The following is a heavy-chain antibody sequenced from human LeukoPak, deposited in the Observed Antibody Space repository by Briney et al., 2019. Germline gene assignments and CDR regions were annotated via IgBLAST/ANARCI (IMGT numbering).Heavy chain of an antibody. CDR1: GYTFTSYD. Sequence: ASVKVSCKASGYTFTSYDINWVRQATGQGLEWMGWMNPNSGNTGYAQKFQGRVIMTRNTSISTAYMELSSLRSEDTAVYYYARVGYSYGRTFDYWGQGTLVTVSS. CDR2: MNPNSGNT. D-gene: IGHD5-18*01. CDR3: ARVGYSYGRTFDY. J-gene: IGHJ4*02. V-gene: IGHV1-8*01.